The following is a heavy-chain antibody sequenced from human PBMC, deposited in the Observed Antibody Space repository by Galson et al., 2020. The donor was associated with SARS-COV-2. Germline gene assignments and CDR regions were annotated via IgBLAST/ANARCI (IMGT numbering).Heavy chain of an antibody. V-gene: IGHV4-59*01. CDR2: IYHSGST. CDR1: GGSISGYY. Sequence: SETLSLTCTVSGGSISGYYWSWVRQPPWKGLAWIGYIYHSGSTDYNPSLKSRVTISVDTSKNQFSLKLSSVTAADTAVYYCVRYSCSSSKCYYGYWGQGTRVTVSS. D-gene: IGHD2-2*01. CDR3: VRYSCSSSKCYYGY. J-gene: IGHJ4*02.